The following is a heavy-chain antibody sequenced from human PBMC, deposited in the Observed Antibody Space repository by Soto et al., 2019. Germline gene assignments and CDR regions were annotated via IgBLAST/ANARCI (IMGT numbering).Heavy chain of an antibody. V-gene: IGHV6-1*01. D-gene: IGHD3-10*01. CDR3: ARVHYYYGSGSYYPYGMEV. J-gene: IGHJ6*02. CDR1: GDSVSSNSAA. CDR2: TYYRSKWYN. Sequence: SQTLSLTCAISGDSVSSNSAAGNWIRQSPSRGLEWLGRTYYRSKWYNDYAVSVKSRITINPDTSKNQFSLQLNSVTPEDTAVYYCARVHYYYGSGSYYPYGMEVWGQGTTVTVSS.